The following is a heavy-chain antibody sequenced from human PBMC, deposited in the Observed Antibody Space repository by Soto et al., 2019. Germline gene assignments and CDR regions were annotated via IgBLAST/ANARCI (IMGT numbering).Heavy chain of an antibody. Sequence: SETLSLTCALYGGYFSSYYGSWIRPPPGKGLEWIGEINHIGSTNYNPSLKSRVTISVDTSKNQFSLKLSSVTAADTAVYYCAIVTRWPAISFVLWGQGTMITL. V-gene: IGHV4-34*01. J-gene: IGHJ3*01. CDR2: INHIGST. CDR1: GGYFSSYY. D-gene: IGHD2-15*01. CDR3: AIVTRWPAISFVL.